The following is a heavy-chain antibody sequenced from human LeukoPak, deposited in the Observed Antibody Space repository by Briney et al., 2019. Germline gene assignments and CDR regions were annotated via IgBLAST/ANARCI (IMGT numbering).Heavy chain of an antibody. CDR3: AKGPRALEHSTHRFDS. Sequence: GESLRLSCAASGFTFTTYWMSWVRQLPGKGLEWVANINQDGTEKYYVDSVKGRFTISRDNSKNTLYLHMNTLGAEDTALYYCAKGPRALEHSTHRFDSWGQGTLVTVSS. CDR2: INQDGTEK. CDR1: GFTFTTYW. J-gene: IGHJ4*02. D-gene: IGHD1/OR15-1a*01. V-gene: IGHV3-7*03.